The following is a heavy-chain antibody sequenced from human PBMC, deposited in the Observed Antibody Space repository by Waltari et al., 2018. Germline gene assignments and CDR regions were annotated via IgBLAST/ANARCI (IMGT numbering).Heavy chain of an antibody. CDR2: IIPIFGTA. CDR1: GGTFSSYA. D-gene: IGHD3-22*01. Sequence: QVQLVQSGAEVKKPGSSVKVSCKPSGGTFSSYAISWVRQAPGQGLGWMGGIIPIFGTANYAQKFQGRVTITADESTSTAYMELSSLRSEDTAVYYCARANTLKYYHDSSGYYPFDYWGQGTLVTVSS. CDR3: ARANTLKYYHDSSGYYPFDY. J-gene: IGHJ4*02. V-gene: IGHV1-69*01.